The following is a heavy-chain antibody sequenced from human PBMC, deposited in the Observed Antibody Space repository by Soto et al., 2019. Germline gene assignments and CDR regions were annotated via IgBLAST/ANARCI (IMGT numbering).Heavy chain of an antibody. D-gene: IGHD1-1*01. V-gene: IGHV3-20*01. Sequence: ESGGGVVRPGGSLRLSCAASGFTFDDYGMSWVRQAPGKGLEWVSGINWNGGSTGYADSVKGRFTISRDNAKNSLYLQMNSPRGEDNGLDHRGRGEYGYPQYYYYMDRWGKGTTVTVSS. CDR3: GRGEYGYPQYYYYMDR. CDR2: INWNGGST. CDR1: GFTFDDYG. J-gene: IGHJ6*03.